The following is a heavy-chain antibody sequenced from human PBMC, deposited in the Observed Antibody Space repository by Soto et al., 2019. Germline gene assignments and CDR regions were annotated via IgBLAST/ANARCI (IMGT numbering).Heavy chain of an antibody. J-gene: IGHJ4*02. CDR3: ARANWYSEY. V-gene: IGHV4-59*11. D-gene: IGHD7-27*01. CDR2: GYYTGST. Sequence: QVHLQESGPGLVKPSETLSLTCSVSGGSINNHYWSWIRQPPGKGLVWIGYGYYTGSTNYNPSLKSRVTMSVESSKNQFSLNLTSLTAGETAIYYCARANWYSEYWGQGTLVTVSS. CDR1: GGSINNHY.